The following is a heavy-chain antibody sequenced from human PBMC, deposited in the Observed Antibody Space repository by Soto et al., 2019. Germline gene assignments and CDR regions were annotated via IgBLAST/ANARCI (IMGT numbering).Heavy chain of an antibody. V-gene: IGHV3-30-3*01. D-gene: IGHD1-26*01. CDR2: ISYDGSNK. CDR3: ARDVGPTYYFGY. Sequence: GGSLRLSCAASGFTFSSYAMHWVRQAPGKGLEWVAVISYDGSNKYYADSVKGRFTISRDNSKNTLYLQMNSLRAEDTAVYYCARDVGPTYYFGYWGQGTLVTVSS. J-gene: IGHJ4*02. CDR1: GFTFSSYA.